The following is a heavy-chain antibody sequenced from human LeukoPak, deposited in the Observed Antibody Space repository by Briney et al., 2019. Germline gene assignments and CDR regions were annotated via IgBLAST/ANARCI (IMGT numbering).Heavy chain of an antibody. J-gene: IGHJ4*02. CDR3: ARADSYGSILDY. Sequence: PGGSLRLSCAASGFTFSNYWMSWVRQAPGKGLEWVASMDQYGRAKYYVGSVRGRFTFSRDNTKNSLHLQMNSLRAEDAAVYYCARADSYGSILDYWGQGTRVIDSS. V-gene: IGHV3-7*04. CDR1: GFTFSNYW. D-gene: IGHD5-18*01. CDR2: MDQYGRAK.